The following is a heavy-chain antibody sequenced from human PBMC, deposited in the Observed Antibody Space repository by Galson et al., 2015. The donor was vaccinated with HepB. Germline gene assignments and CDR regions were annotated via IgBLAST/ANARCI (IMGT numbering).Heavy chain of an antibody. J-gene: IGHJ5*02. D-gene: IGHD3-16*02. V-gene: IGHV4-4*07. Sequence: TLSLTCTVSGGSINSYYWSWIRQPAGKGLEWIGRIYPSGSTNYNPSLKSRVTMSVDTSKNQFSLQLTSVTAADTAVYYCARDAVRGVSDKHYNWFDPWGQGTLVTVSS. CDR2: IYPSGST. CDR1: GGSINSYY. CDR3: ARDAVRGVSDKHYNWFDP.